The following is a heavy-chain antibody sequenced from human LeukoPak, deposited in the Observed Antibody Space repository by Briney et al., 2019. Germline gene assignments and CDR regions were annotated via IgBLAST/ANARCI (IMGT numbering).Heavy chain of an antibody. V-gene: IGHV3-66*02. CDR3: ARAAAPGTLYYFDY. CDR2: IYSGGTT. J-gene: IGHJ4*02. CDR1: GFTISSNY. D-gene: IGHD6-13*01. Sequence: GGSLRLSCAASGFTISSNYMNWVRQAPGKGLEWVSVIYSGGTTYYADSVKGRFTISRDNSKNTLYLQMNSLRAEDTAVYYRARAAAPGTLYYFDYWGQGTLVTVSS.